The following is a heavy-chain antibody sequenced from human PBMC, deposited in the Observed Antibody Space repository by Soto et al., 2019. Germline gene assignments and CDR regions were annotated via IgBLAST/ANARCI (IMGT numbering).Heavy chain of an antibody. CDR3: ARGPEYAFDI. CDR2: IGTAGDT. CDR1: GFTFSSYG. Sequence: SWGSRRLSCAASGFTFSSYGMHWVRQATGKGLEWVSAIGTAGDTYYPGSVKGRFTISRENAKNSLYLQMNSLRAGDTAVYYCARGPEYAFDIWGQGTMVTVSS. J-gene: IGHJ3*02. V-gene: IGHV3-13*01.